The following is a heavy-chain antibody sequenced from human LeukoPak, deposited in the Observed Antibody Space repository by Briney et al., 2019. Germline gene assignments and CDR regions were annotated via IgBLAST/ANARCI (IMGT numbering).Heavy chain of an antibody. CDR2: INHSGST. CDR1: GGSFSGYY. Sequence: SETLSLTCAVYGGSFSGYYWGWIRQPPGKGLEWIGEINHSGSTNYNPSLKSRVTISVDTSKNQFSLKLSSVTAADTAVYYCALSDYYDSSGYSYWGQGTMVTVSS. J-gene: IGHJ3*01. V-gene: IGHV4-34*01. CDR3: ALSDYYDSSGYSY. D-gene: IGHD3-22*01.